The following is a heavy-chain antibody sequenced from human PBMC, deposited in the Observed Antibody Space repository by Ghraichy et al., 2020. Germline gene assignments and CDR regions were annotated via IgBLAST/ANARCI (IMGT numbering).Heavy chain of an antibody. CDR3: ARVHHDFWSNYYYGMDV. Sequence: GGSLRLSFAASGFTVSSNYMSWVRQAPGKGLEWVSVIYSGGSTNYADSVKGRFTISRDNSKNTLYLQMNSLRAEDTAVYYCARVHHDFWSNYYYGMDVWGQVTTVTVFS. J-gene: IGHJ6*02. CDR2: IYSGGST. CDR1: GFTVSSNY. V-gene: IGHV3-53*01. D-gene: IGHD3-3*01.